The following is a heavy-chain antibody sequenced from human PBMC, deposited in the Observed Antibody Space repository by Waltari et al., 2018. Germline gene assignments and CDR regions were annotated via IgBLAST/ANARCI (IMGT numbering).Heavy chain of an antibody. D-gene: IGHD3-16*01. CDR1: GGSFSGYS. Sequence: QVQLQQWGAGLLKPSEPLSLTCAVYGGSFSGYSWSWIRQPPGKGLEWIGEINHSGSTNYNPSLKSRVTISVDTSKNQFSLKLSSVTAADTAVYYCARILGNWYFDLWGRGTLVTVSS. CDR3: ARILGNWYFDL. J-gene: IGHJ2*01. CDR2: INHSGST. V-gene: IGHV4-34*01.